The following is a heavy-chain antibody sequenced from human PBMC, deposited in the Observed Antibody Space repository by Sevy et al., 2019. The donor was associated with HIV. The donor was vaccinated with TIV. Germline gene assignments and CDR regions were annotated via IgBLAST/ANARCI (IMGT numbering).Heavy chain of an antibody. CDR1: GFTFSSYA. V-gene: IGHV3-23*01. CDR3: AKAEWDSRTWYKDY. CDR2: ISGSGNTT. J-gene: IGHJ4*02. Sequence: GGSLRLSCAASGFTFSSYAMNWVRQAPGKGLEWVSTISGSGNTTYYADSVKGRFTISRDNSKNTLYLQMNSLRAEDTAIYYCAKAEWDSRTWYKDYWGQGTLVTVSS. D-gene: IGHD6-13*01.